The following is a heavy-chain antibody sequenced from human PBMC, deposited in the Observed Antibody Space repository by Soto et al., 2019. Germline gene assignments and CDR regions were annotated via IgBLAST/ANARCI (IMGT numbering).Heavy chain of an antibody. CDR2: ISYDGSNK. J-gene: IGHJ4*02. V-gene: IGHV3-30*18. CDR3: AKDRGGSYFDY. CDR1: GFTFSSYG. Sequence: QVQLVESGGGVVQPGRSLRLSCAASGFTFSSYGMHWVRQAPGKGLEWVAVISYDGSNKYYADSVKGRFTISRDNSKNTLYLQMNSLRAEDTAVYYCAKDRGGSYFDYRGQGTLVTVSS. D-gene: IGHD1-26*01.